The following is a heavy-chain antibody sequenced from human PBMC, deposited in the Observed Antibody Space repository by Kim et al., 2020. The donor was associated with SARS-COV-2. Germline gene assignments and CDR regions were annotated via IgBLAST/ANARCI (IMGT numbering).Heavy chain of an antibody. J-gene: IGHJ4*02. CDR3: ARVPQYDSSGYSYFDY. Sequence: SVKVSCKASGGTFSSYAISWVRQAPGQGLEWMGGIIPIFGTANYAQKFQGRVTITADESTSTAYMELSSLRSEDTAVYYCARVPQYDSSGYSYFDYWGQGTLVTVSS. V-gene: IGHV1-69*13. D-gene: IGHD3-22*01. CDR2: IIPIFGTA. CDR1: GGTFSSYA.